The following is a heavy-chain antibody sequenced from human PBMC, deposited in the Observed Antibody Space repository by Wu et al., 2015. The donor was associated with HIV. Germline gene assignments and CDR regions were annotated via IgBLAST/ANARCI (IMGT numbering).Heavy chain of an antibody. Sequence: QVQLVQSGAEVKKPGASVKVSCKSSGYSFTAYQIHWVRQAPGQGLEWMGIINPRGGTATYAQKFQGRVTMTRDTSISTAYMELSRLRSDDTAVYYCARGINRGYSGYELDYWGQGTLVTVSS. CDR1: GYSFTAYQ. CDR2: INPRGGTA. CDR3: ARGINRGYSGYELDY. V-gene: IGHV1-46*01. D-gene: IGHD5-12*01. J-gene: IGHJ4*02.